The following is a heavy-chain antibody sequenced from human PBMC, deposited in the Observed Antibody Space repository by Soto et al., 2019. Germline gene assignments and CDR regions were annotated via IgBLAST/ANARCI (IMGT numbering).Heavy chain of an antibody. J-gene: IGHJ5*02. D-gene: IGHD1-1*01. Sequence: QVQLVQSGAEVKKPGSSVKVSCKAFGGTFTSYAISWVRQAPGQGLEWMGGIIPIFGTPNYAQKFQGRVTISADESTSTAYMDLSSLRSEDTAVYYCNWTDQTAGNWFDPWGQGTLVTVSS. V-gene: IGHV1-69*13. CDR2: IIPIFGTP. CDR3: NWTDQTAGNWFDP. CDR1: GGTFTSYA.